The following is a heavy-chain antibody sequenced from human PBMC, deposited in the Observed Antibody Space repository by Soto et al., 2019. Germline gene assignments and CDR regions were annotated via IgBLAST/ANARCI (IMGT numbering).Heavy chain of an antibody. Sequence: QVQLVQSGAEVKKPGASVKVSCKASGYTFTRSGISWVRQAPGQGLEWMGWISTYNGDTNYAQTFQGRVTMTTDTSTSTVYMELRSLGSHDTAVYYCAREGVAPYCYSGMDVWCQGTPVTVSS. V-gene: IGHV1-18*01. CDR2: ISTYNGDT. D-gene: IGHD5-12*01. CDR1: GYTFTRSG. CDR3: AREGVAPYCYSGMDV. J-gene: IGHJ6*02.